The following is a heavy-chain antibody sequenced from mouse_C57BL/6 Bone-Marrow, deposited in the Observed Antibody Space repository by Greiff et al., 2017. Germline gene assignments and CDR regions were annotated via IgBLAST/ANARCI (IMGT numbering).Heavy chain of an antibody. Sequence: EVQRVESGGGLVQPGGSMKLSCVASGFTFSNYWMNWVRQSPEKGLEWVAQIRLKSDNYATHYAESGKGRFTISRDDSKSGVYLQMNNLRAEATGIYYGTGGIYYDYGGAWFAYWGQGTLVTVSA. CDR1: GFTFSNYW. V-gene: IGHV6-3*01. CDR3: TGGIYYDYGGAWFAY. CDR2: IRLKSDNYAT. J-gene: IGHJ3*01. D-gene: IGHD2-4*01.